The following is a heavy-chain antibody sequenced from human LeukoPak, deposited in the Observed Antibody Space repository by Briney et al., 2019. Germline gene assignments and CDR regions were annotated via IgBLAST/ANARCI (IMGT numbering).Heavy chain of an antibody. CDR2: FDPEDGET. J-gene: IGHJ4*02. CDR3: ATDLPLGGYSYGYDDY. D-gene: IGHD5-18*01. V-gene: IGHV1-24*01. Sequence: ASVKVSCKVSGYTLTELSMHWVRQAPGKGLEWMRGFDPEDGETIYAQKFQGRVTMTEDTSTDTAYMELSSLRSEDTAVYYCATDLPLGGYSYGYDDYWGQGTLVTVSS. CDR1: GYTLTELS.